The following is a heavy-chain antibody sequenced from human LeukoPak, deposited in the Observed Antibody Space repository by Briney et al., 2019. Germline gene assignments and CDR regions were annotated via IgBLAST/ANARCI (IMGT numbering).Heavy chain of an antibody. CDR1: GFTISTYS. CDR2: ISSGDNT. D-gene: IGHD4-17*01. CDR3: AQDPRRDYESDY. J-gene: IGHJ4*02. V-gene: IGHV3-23*01. Sequence: GGSLRLSCAASGFTISTYSMTWVRQVPGKGLEWVSTISSGDNTYYADTVKGRFIISRDKSKNTLHLQMNRLRAEDTAVYYCAQDPRRDYESDYWGQGTLVTVSS.